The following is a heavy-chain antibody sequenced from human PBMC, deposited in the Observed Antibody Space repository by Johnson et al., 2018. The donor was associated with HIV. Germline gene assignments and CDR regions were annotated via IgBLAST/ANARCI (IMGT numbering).Heavy chain of an antibody. CDR3: SRDRGRLISYGLDAFDI. D-gene: IGHD5-18*01. CDR2: IKQDGSEK. Sequence: QLVESGGGLVQPGGSLRLYCAASGFTFSSYWMSWVRQAPGKGLEWVANIKQDGSEKYFVDSVKGRFTISRDNAKNSLYLQMNSLRAEDTAVYYCSRDRGRLISYGLDAFDIWGQGTMVTVSS. J-gene: IGHJ3*02. CDR1: GFTFSSYW. V-gene: IGHV3-7*01.